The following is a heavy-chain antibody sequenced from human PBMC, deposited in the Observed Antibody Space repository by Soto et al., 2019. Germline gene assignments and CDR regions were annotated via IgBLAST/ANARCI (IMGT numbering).Heavy chain of an antibody. D-gene: IGHD3-22*01. Sequence: GGSLILSCAASGFTFSSYAMSWVRQAPGKGLEWVSAISGSGGSTYYADSAKGRFTISRDNSKNTLYLQMNSLRAEDTAVYYCAKQPQDYYDSSDINYFDYWGQGTLVTVSS. CDR3: AKQPQDYYDSSDINYFDY. V-gene: IGHV3-23*01. CDR2: ISGSGGST. J-gene: IGHJ4*02. CDR1: GFTFSSYA.